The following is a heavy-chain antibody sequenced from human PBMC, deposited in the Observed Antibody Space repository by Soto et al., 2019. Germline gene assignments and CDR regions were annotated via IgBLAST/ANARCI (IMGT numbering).Heavy chain of an antibody. Sequence: SEPLSLTYDDSGRSISSSHWWTWVRQPPGKGLEWIGEIYHSGSTNYNPSLKSRVTISVDKSKNQFSLKLSSVTAADTAVYYCARDRKWIQQDYYYGMDVWGQGTTVT. D-gene: IGHD5-18*01. CDR1: GRSISSSHW. J-gene: IGHJ6*02. CDR3: ARDRKWIQQDYYYGMDV. V-gene: IGHV4-4*02. CDR2: IYHSGST.